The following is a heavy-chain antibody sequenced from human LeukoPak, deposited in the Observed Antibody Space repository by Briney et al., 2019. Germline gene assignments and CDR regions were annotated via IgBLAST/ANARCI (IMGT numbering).Heavy chain of an antibody. Sequence: SETLSLTCTISGDSINGHYWSWIRQPPGKRLEWIGDIHYKGSTNYNLSLKSRVTISVDTSKNHLSLNLTSVLAADTAIYYCARRDTGWKYCDYWGQGILVTVSS. J-gene: IGHJ4*02. D-gene: IGHD6-19*01. CDR1: GDSINGHY. CDR2: IHYKGST. CDR3: ARRDTGWKYCDY. V-gene: IGHV4-59*08.